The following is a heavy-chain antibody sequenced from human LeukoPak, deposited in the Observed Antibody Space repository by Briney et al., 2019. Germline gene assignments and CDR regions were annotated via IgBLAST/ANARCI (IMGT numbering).Heavy chain of an antibody. CDR2: IYYSGST. Sequence: PSETLSLTCTVSGDSISSYYWSWIRQPPGKGLEWIGYIYYSGSTNCNPSLKSRVTISVDTSKNQFSLKLSSVTAAGTAVYFCARSERIIMILGGAFDVWGQGTMVTVSS. CDR3: ARSERIIMILGGAFDV. D-gene: IGHD3-22*01. V-gene: IGHV4-59*08. CDR1: GDSISSYY. J-gene: IGHJ3*01.